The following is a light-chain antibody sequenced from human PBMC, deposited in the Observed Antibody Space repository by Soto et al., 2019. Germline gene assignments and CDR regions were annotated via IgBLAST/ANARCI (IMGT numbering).Light chain of an antibody. CDR1: QSIATY. Sequence: DIQMTQSPSSLSASVGDRVTITCRASQSIATYVNWYQQKSGKAPKLLIYAASSLQSGVPLRFSGSGSGTDFTLTISSLQSEDFATYYCQQSHSSPYTFGQGTKVELK. CDR3: QQSHSSPYT. CDR2: AAS. J-gene: IGKJ2*01. V-gene: IGKV1-39*01.